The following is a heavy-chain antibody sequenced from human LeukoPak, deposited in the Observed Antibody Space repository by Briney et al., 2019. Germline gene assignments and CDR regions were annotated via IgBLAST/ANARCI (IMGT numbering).Heavy chain of an antibody. CDR1: GFTFSNAW. Sequence: PGGSLRLSCAASGFTFSNAWMSWVRQAPGKGLEWVSSISSSSSYIYYADSVKGRFTISRDNAKNSLYLRMNSLRAEDTAVYYCARGRTGDEGYWGQGTLVTVSS. D-gene: IGHD7-27*01. CDR3: ARGRTGDEGY. CDR2: ISSSSSYI. J-gene: IGHJ4*02. V-gene: IGHV3-21*01.